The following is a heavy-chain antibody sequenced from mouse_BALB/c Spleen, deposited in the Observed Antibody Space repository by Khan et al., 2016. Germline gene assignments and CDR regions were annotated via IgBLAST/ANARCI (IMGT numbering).Heavy chain of an antibody. CDR2: IRLKSNNYAT. V-gene: IGHV6-6*02. J-gene: IGHJ1*01. CDR3: SRDGYVDV. Sequence: EVELVESGGGLVQPGGSMKLSCVASGFTFSNYWMNWVRQSPEKGLEWVAEIRLKSNNYATHYAESVKGRFTISRDDSTSSVYLQMNNLRAEGTGSYYCSRDGYVDVWGAGTTVTVSS. CDR1: GFTFSNYW.